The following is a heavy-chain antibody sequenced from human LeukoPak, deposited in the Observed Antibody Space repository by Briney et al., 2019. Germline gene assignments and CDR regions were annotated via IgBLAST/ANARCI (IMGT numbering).Heavy chain of an antibody. D-gene: IGHD3-10*01. CDR3: VRDGYGSGKGFFDY. J-gene: IGHJ4*02. V-gene: IGHV1-18*01. CDR2: ISAYDGNT. CDR1: GYTFISYG. Sequence: ASVKVSCKTSGYTFISYGFSWVRQAPGQGPEWMGWISAYDGNTNSAQKFQGRVIMTTDTSASTAYMGVRSLRPDDTAVYYCVRDGYGSGKGFFDYWGQGTLVTVSS.